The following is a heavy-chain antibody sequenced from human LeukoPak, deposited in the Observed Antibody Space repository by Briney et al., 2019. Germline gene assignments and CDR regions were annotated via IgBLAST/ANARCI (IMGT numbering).Heavy chain of an antibody. CDR1: GGSFSGYY. CDR2: INHSGST. V-gene: IGHV4-34*01. J-gene: IGHJ4*02. CDR3: ARGHYVWGSYRLDY. Sequence: PSETLSLTCAVYGGSFSGYYWSWIRQPPGKGLEWIGEINHSGSTNYNPSLKSRVTISVDTSKNQFSLKLSSVTAADTAVYYCARGHYVWGSYRLDYWDQGTLVTVSS. D-gene: IGHD3-16*02.